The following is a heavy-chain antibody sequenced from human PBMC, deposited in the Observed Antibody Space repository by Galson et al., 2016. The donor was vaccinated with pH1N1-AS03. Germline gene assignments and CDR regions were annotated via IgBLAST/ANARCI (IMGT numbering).Heavy chain of an antibody. CDR1: GFTFGSYA. Sequence: SLRLSCAASGFTFGSYAMHWVRQSPGMGLEWVAVVWYDGSQRYYADSVKGRFTISRDNAKNSLFLQMNSLRVEDTAMYYCVRDFNWALDYWGQGTLVTVSS. CDR3: VRDFNWALDY. CDR2: VWYDGSQR. V-gene: IGHV3-33*01. D-gene: IGHD7-27*01. J-gene: IGHJ4*02.